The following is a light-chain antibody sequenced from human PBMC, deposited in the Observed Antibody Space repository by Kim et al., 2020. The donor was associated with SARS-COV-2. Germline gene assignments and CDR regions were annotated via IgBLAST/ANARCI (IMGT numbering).Light chain of an antibody. CDR2: GAS. V-gene: IGKV3-20*01. J-gene: IGKJ2*03. CDR1: HTVTSHC. Sequence: PGERATLSCRASHTVTSHCLSWCQQKPGQPPRLLIYGASTRATGTPDRFTGTGSGTDFTLTIRRLEPEDFAVYYCQQFGGSPMYSFGQGTKLEI. CDR3: QQFGGSPMYS.